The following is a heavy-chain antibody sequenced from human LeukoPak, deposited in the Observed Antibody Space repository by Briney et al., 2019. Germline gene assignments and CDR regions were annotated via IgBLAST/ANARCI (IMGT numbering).Heavy chain of an antibody. Sequence: SQTLSLTCAISGDSVSSNSAAWNWVRQSPSRGLEWLGRISYRSKWYNDYAISVKSRITINPDTSKTQFSLQLNSVTPEDTAVYYCARDRASYDTSGSHFDYWGQGTLVTVSS. CDR3: ARDRASYDTSGSHFDY. CDR2: ISYRSKWYN. D-gene: IGHD3-22*01. V-gene: IGHV6-1*01. J-gene: IGHJ4*02. CDR1: GDSVSSNSAA.